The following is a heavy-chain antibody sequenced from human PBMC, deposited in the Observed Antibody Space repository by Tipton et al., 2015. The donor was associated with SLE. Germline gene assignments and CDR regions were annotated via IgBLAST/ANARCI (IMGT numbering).Heavy chain of an antibody. CDR3: AKGTAAGGFDY. CDR1: GYNFPNYW. V-gene: IGHV5-51*03. J-gene: IGHJ4*02. Sequence: QSGAEVKKPGESLTISCKASGYNFPNYWIGWVRQMPGKGLEWMGISHPGDSDTRYSPSFQGQVTTSADKSITTAFLQWSRLKASDSAMYYCAKGTAAGGFDYWGQGTLVTVPS. CDR2: SHPGDSDT. D-gene: IGHD6-13*01.